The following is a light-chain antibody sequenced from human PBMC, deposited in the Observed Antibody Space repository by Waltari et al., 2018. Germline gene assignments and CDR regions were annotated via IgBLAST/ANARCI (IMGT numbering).Light chain of an antibody. V-gene: IGKV1-6*01. CDR1: QGIRND. J-gene: IGKJ1*01. Sequence: AIQMTLSPSSLSAPVGERVTITCRASQGIRNDLGWYQQKPGKAPKLLIYAASSLQSGVPSRFSGSGSGTDFTLTISSLQPEDFATYYCLQDYNYPWTFGQGTKVEIK. CDR2: AAS. CDR3: LQDYNYPWT.